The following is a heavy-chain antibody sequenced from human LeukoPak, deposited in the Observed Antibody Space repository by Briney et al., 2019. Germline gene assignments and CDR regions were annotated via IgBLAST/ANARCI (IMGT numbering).Heavy chain of an antibody. CDR1: VGSISSGGYY. Sequence: SETLSLTCTVSVGSISSGGYYWSWIRQHPGKGLEWIGYIYYSGSTYYNPSLKSRVTISVDTSKSQFSLKLSSVTAADTAVYYCARDRRRSSGYSSSWYLSYGMDVWGQGTTVTVSS. D-gene: IGHD6-13*01. V-gene: IGHV4-31*03. CDR2: IYYSGST. J-gene: IGHJ6*02. CDR3: ARDRRRSSGYSSSWYLSYGMDV.